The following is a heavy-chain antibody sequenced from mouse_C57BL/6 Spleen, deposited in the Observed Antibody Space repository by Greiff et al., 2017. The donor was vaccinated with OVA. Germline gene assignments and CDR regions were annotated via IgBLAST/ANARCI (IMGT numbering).Heavy chain of an antibody. CDR2: IHPNSGST. CDR1: GYTFTSYW. Sequence: QVQLQQPGAALVKPGASVKLSCKASGYTFTSYWMHWVKQRPGPGLEWIGMIHPNSGSTNYNEKFKSKATLTVDKSSSTAYMQRSSLTSEDSAVYYCARGNYGNSFDYWGQGTTLTVSS. CDR3: ARGNYGNSFDY. D-gene: IGHD2-1*01. V-gene: IGHV1-64*01. J-gene: IGHJ2*01.